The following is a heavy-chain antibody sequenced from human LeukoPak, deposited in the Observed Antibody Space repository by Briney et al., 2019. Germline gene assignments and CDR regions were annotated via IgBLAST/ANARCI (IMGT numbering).Heavy chain of an antibody. D-gene: IGHD4-17*01. CDR2: LYSDGST. CDR1: GFSVSTNY. J-gene: IGHJ4*02. Sequence: GGSLRLSCAASGFSVSTNYMSWVRQAPGKGLEWVSVLYSDGSTYYAASVKGRFTISRDNSKNSLYLQMNSLRAEDTALYCCAKAYYGDYEAPFDYWGQGTLVTVSS. V-gene: IGHV3-53*05. CDR3: AKAYYGDYEAPFDY.